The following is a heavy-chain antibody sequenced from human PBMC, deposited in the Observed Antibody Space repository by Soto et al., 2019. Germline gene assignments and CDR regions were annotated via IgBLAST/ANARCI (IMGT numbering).Heavy chain of an antibody. CDR3: ARHGEYSSSWAYYYYGMDV. Sequence: SETLSLTCTVSGASITSRNYFWGWIRQPPGKGPEWIGSIYYSGSTYYNPSLKSRVTISVDTSKNQFSLKLSSVTAADTAVYYCARHGEYSSSWAYYYYGMDVWGQGTTVTVSS. V-gene: IGHV4-39*01. CDR1: GASITSRNYF. J-gene: IGHJ6*02. CDR2: IYYSGST. D-gene: IGHD6-13*01.